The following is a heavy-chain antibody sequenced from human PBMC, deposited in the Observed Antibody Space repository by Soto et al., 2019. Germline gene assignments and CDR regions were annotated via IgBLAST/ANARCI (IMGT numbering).Heavy chain of an antibody. J-gene: IGHJ4*02. Sequence: GGSLRLSCAASGFIFSSDATHWVRQAPGKGLEWVAVISYHGNDKYYADSVKGRFTISRDNSKNTLYLQMNSLRAEDTAVYYCARGDHYYDSSGYYPKGDYWGQGTLVTVSS. CDR2: ISYHGNDK. V-gene: IGHV3-30-3*01. CDR1: GFIFSSDA. CDR3: ARGDHYYDSSGYYPKGDY. D-gene: IGHD3-22*01.